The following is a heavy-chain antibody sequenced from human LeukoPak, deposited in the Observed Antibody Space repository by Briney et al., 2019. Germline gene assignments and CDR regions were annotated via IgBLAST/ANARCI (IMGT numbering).Heavy chain of an antibody. Sequence: SETLSLICTVSGGSHSSYYWSWSRQPPGKGLEWIGRIYTSGSTNYNPSLKSRVTMSVDTSKNQFSLKLSSVTAADTAVYYCAREGGLYYDFWSGYFDPWGQGTLVTVSS. CDR2: IYTSGST. D-gene: IGHD3-3*01. V-gene: IGHV4-4*07. CDR3: AREGGLYYDFWSGYFDP. CDR1: GGSHSSYY. J-gene: IGHJ5*02.